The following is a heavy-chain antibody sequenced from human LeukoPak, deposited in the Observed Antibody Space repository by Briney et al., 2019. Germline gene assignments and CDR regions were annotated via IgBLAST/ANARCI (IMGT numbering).Heavy chain of an antibody. CDR1: GFTFNTYV. D-gene: IGHD3-22*01. Sequence: SGGFLRLSCEASGFTFNTYVMHWVRQAPGKGLEYVSGINVNGGRTYYADSVKGRFTVSRDNSKNTLYLQMGNLRVDDMAVYFCARATSMIVVAPDYWGQGAPVTISS. CDR3: ARATSMIVVAPDY. J-gene: IGHJ4*02. CDR2: INVNGGRT. V-gene: IGHV3-64*02.